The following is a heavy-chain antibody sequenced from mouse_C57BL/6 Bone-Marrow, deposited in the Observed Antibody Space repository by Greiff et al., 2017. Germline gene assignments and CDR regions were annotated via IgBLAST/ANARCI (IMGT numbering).Heavy chain of an antibody. V-gene: IGHV1-63*01. CDR2: IYPGGGYT. D-gene: IGHD1-1*01. CDR3: AIGRYYGSYFDY. J-gene: IGHJ2*01. Sequence: QVQLKQSGAELVRPGTSVKMSCKASGYTFTNYWIGWVKQRPGHGLEWIGDIYPGGGYTNYNEKFKGKATLTADKSSSTAYMQFSSLTSEDSAIYYCAIGRYYGSYFDYWGQGTTLTVSS. CDR1: GYTFTNYW.